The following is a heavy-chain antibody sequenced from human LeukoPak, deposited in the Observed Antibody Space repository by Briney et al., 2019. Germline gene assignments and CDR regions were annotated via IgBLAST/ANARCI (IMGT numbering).Heavy chain of an antibody. V-gene: IGHV3-21*01. J-gene: IGHJ4*01. CDR1: GFTFSSYW. CDR3: ARDLSEYYFDY. CDR2: ISSSSSYI. Sequence: GGSLRLSCAASGFTFSSYWMHWVRQAPGKGLEWVSSISSSSSYIYYADSVKGRFTISRDNAKNSLYLQMNSLRAEDTAVYYCARDLSEYYFDYWGQGTLVTVSS. D-gene: IGHD3-3*01.